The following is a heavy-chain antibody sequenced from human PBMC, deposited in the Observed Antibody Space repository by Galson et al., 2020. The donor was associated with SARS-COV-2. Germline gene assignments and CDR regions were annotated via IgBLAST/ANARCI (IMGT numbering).Heavy chain of an antibody. CDR1: GFTFSSYD. CDR3: ARALHSSSWYPTLDYSYYMDV. Sequence: GGSLRLSCAASGFTFSSYDIHWVRHATGKGLEWVSAIGTAGDTYYPGSVKGRFTIPRENAKNSLYLHMNSLRAGDTAVYYCARALHSSSWYPTLDYSYYMDVWGKGSTVTVSS. CDR2: IGTAGDT. V-gene: IGHV3-13*01. J-gene: IGHJ6*03. D-gene: IGHD6-13*01.